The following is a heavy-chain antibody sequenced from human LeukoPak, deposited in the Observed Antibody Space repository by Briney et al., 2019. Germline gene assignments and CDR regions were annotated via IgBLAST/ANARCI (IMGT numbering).Heavy chain of an antibody. Sequence: SETLSLTCTVSGSSISSYYWSWIRQPPGKGLEWIGYIHYSGSTYYNPSLKSRVTISVDTSKNQFSLKLSSVTAADTAVYYCAAWGGGWGQGTLVTVSS. D-gene: IGHD7-27*01. J-gene: IGHJ4*02. V-gene: IGHV4-59*04. CDR3: AAWGGG. CDR2: IHYSGST. CDR1: GSSISSYY.